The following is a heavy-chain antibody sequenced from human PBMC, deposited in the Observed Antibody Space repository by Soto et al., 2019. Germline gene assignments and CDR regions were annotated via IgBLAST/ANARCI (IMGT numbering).Heavy chain of an antibody. CDR3: AREDSSSWYWFDP. J-gene: IGHJ5*02. Sequence: PSETLSLTCTVPGGSISSGGYYWSWIRQHPGKGLEWIGYIYYSGSTYYNPSLKSRVTISVDTSKNQFSLKLSSVTAADTAVYYCAREDSSSWYWFDPWGQGTLVTVSS. CDR2: IYYSGST. CDR1: GGSISSGGYY. V-gene: IGHV4-31*03. D-gene: IGHD6-13*01.